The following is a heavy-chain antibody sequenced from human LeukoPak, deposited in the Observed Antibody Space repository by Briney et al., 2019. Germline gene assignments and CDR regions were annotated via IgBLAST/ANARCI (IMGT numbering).Heavy chain of an antibody. Sequence: ASVKVSCKASGGTFSSYAISWVRQAPGQGLEWMGWISAYNGNTNYAQKLQGRVTMTTDTSTSTAYMELRSLRSDDTAVYYCARGLEWLTRRHTWFDPWGQGTLVTVSS. CDR2: ISAYNGNT. CDR1: GGTFSSYA. J-gene: IGHJ5*02. V-gene: IGHV1-18*01. CDR3: ARGLEWLTRRHTWFDP. D-gene: IGHD3-3*01.